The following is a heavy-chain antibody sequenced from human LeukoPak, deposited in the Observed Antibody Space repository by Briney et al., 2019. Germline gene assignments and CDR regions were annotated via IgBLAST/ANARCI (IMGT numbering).Heavy chain of an antibody. CDR3: AKLGGSFKHDY. J-gene: IGHJ4*02. Sequence: GGSLRLSCAASGFTFSSSAMSWVRQVPGKGLEWVSGISASGGSTYYADSVRGRFTISRDNSKNTLYLQMNSLRAEDTAVYYCAKLGGSFKHDYWGQGTLVTVSS. CDR2: ISASGGST. V-gene: IGHV3-23*01. D-gene: IGHD1-26*01. CDR1: GFTFSSSA.